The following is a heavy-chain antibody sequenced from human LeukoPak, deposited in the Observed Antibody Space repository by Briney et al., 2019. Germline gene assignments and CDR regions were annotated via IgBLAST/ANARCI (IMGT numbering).Heavy chain of an antibody. Sequence: PGGSLRLSCAASGFTFSDSWMGWVRQAPGKGLEWVSYISSTGSAIYYADSVKGRFTISRDNAKNSLYLQMNSLTAENTAVYYCASRRLRLGELSLYFDYWGQGTLVTVSS. V-gene: IGHV3-11*04. CDR2: ISSTGSAI. D-gene: IGHD3-16*02. CDR1: GFTFSDSW. CDR3: ASRRLRLGELSLYFDY. J-gene: IGHJ4*02.